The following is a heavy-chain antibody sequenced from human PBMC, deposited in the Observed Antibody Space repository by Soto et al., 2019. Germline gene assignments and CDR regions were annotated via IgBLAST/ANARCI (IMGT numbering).Heavy chain of an antibody. CDR3: TRLRFGVRGVTTTDF. Sequence: SKTLSLTCTVSVVSIGGSNYFCGWIRQSPWTGLEWLGTIYSSGSTYYNPSLKSRITMSLDTSKNQFSLNLGSVTAADTAVYYCTRLRFGVRGVTTTDFWGPGTRVTVSS. J-gene: IGHJ6*02. V-gene: IGHV4-39*01. CDR2: IYSSGST. CDR1: VVSIGGSNYF. D-gene: IGHD3-10*01.